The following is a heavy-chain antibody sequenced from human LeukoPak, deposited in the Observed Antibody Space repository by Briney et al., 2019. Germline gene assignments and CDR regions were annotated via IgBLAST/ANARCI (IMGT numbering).Heavy chain of an antibody. CDR2: VNHSRGT. CDR3: ARGLGEGYPDS. CDR1: GGSFSGFY. D-gene: IGHD5-24*01. V-gene: IGHV4-34*01. Sequence: SQTLSLTCAVHGGSFSGFYWTWMRQPPGKGPEWIGEVNHSRGTNYNPSLKSRVTISEDTSKNQFSLNLTSVTAADTAVYYCARGLGEGYPDSWGQGTLVTVSS. J-gene: IGHJ4*02.